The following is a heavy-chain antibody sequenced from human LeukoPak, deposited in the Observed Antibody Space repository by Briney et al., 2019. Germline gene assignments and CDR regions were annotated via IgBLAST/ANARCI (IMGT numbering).Heavy chain of an antibody. V-gene: IGHV4-30-2*01. J-gene: IGHJ4*02. CDR1: GGSISSGGYS. D-gene: IGHD5-18*01. CDR2: IYHSGST. Sequence: SQTLSLTCAVSGGSISSGGYSWSWIRQPPGKGLEWIGYIYHSGSTYYNPSLKSRVTISVDRSKNQFSLKLSSVTAADTAVYYCARGGYSYGDYFDYWGQGTLVTVSS. CDR3: ARGGYSYGDYFDY.